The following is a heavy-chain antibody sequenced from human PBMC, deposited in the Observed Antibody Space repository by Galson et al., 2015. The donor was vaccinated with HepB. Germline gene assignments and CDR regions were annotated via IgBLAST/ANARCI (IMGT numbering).Heavy chain of an antibody. CDR2: IKSKTDGGTT. D-gene: IGHD2-2*02. J-gene: IGHJ3*02. CDR1: GFTFSNAW. V-gene: IGHV3-15*07. CDR3: TTDQFNPPVVPAAIRLGRWAFDI. Sequence: SLRLSCAASGFTFSNAWMNWVRQAPGKGLEWVGRIKSKTDGGTTDYAAPVKGRFTTSRDDSKNTLYLQTNSLKTEDTAVYYCTTDQFNPPVVPAAIRLGRWAFDIWGQGTMVTVSS.